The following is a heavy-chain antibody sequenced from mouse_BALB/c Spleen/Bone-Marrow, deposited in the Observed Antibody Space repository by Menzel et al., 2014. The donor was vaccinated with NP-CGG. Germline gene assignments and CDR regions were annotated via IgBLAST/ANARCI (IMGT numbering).Heavy chain of an antibody. D-gene: IGHD2-3*01. J-gene: IGHJ4*01. Sequence: EVQGVESGGGLVQPGGSLKLSCAASGFTFSSYGMSWVRQTPDKRLELVATINSNGGSTYYPGSVKGRFTISRDNAKNTLYLQMSSLKSEDTAMYYCARDGYYVFYAMDYWGQGTSVTVSS. CDR2: INSNGGST. CDR1: GFTFSSYG. CDR3: ARDGYYVFYAMDY. V-gene: IGHV5-6-3*01.